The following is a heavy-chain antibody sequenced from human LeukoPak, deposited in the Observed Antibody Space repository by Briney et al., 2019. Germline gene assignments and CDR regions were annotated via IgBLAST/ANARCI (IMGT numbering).Heavy chain of an antibody. D-gene: IGHD4-11*01. CDR3: ARDPTQYLRYGYFDY. J-gene: IGHJ4*02. V-gene: IGHV3-21*01. Sequence: GGSLRLSCAASGFTFSSSAMNWVRQAPGKGLEWVSSINNVGSHIYYAGSVRGRFTISRDNAKNLLYLQMDSLRVEDTAVYYCARDPTQYLRYGYFDYWGQGTLVTVSS. CDR2: INNVGSHI. CDR1: GFTFSSSA.